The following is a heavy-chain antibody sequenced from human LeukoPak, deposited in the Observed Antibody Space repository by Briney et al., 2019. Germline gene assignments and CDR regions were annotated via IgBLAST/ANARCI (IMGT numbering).Heavy chain of an antibody. Sequence: GASVKVSCKASGYTFTNYYIHWLRQAPGQGLEWMGRINPRNGATNFAQKFQGRISMTSDTSITTADMDLRGLGSDDTAIYFCARPQPWDFALDVWGQGTMVTVSS. D-gene: IGHD1-26*01. CDR1: GYTFTNYY. J-gene: IGHJ3*01. CDR2: INPRNGAT. CDR3: ARPQPWDFALDV. V-gene: IGHV1-2*06.